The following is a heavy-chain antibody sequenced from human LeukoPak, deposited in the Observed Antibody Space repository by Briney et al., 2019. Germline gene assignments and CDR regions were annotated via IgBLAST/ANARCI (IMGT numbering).Heavy chain of an antibody. J-gene: IGHJ3*02. CDR3: ARDRAYRYGDAFDI. CDR1: GGSISSYY. V-gene: IGHV4-59*01. CDR2: IYYSGST. Sequence: SETLSLTCTVSGGSISSYYWSWIRQPPGKGLEWIGYIYYSGSTNYNPSLKSRVTISVDTSKNQFSLKLSPVTAADTAVYYCARDRAYRYGDAFDIWGQGTMVTVSS. D-gene: IGHD3-16*02.